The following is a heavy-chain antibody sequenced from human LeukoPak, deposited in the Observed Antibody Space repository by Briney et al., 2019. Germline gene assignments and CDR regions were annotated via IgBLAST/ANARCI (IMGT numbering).Heavy chain of an antibody. D-gene: IGHD1-1*01. J-gene: IGHJ4*02. CDR3: AEASWVSNADAVL. V-gene: IGHV3-23*01. CDR1: GFTFSSYA. CDR2: LRGNGDA. Sequence: GGSLRLSCAASGFTFSSYAMSWVRGAPARGLEWVSSLRGNGDAFYADSVKGRFTLSRDDSRNTVYLQLNNLRVEDTAVYYCAEASWVSNADAVLWGQGTVVTVSS.